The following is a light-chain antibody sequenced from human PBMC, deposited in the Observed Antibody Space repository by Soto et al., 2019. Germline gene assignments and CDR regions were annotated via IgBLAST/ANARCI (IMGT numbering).Light chain of an antibody. CDR2: DAS. Sequence: EIEFTQSPATLSLSPGGSATLSCSASQSVSSYLAWYQQKPGQAPRLLIYDASNRATGIPARFSGSGSGTDFTLTIRSLEPEDCAVYSCQQRSNWPLTFGGGTKVDIK. J-gene: IGKJ4*01. V-gene: IGKV3-11*01. CDR1: QSVSSY. CDR3: QQRSNWPLT.